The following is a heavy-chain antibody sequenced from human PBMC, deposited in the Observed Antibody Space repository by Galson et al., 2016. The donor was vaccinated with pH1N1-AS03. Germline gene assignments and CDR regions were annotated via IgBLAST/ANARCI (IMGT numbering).Heavy chain of an antibody. CDR3: ARSVRTGFAPFRSGWRHFDL. J-gene: IGHJ2*01. V-gene: IGHV2-70*11. D-gene: IGHD6-19*01. CDR2: IDWDDEK. Sequence: PALVKPTQTLIVTCSFSGFSLRTRGMCVNWIRQPPGKPLEWLARIDWDDEKYYTTPLKTRLTISKETSKSQVVLTLTNVDPVDTGTYYCARSVRTGFAPFRSGWRHFDLWGRGTLVTVSS. CDR1: GFSLRTRGMC.